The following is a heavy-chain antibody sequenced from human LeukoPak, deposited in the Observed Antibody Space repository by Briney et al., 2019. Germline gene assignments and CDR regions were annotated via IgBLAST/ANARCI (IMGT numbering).Heavy chain of an antibody. D-gene: IGHD4-17*01. V-gene: IGHV4-34*01. CDR2: INHSGST. CDR3: ARGTVTNDY. J-gene: IGHJ4*02. CDR1: GGSFSGYY. Sequence: SQTLSLTCAVYGGSFSGYYWSWIRQPPGKGLEWIGEINHSGSTNYNPSLKSRVTISVDTSKNQFSLKLSSVTAADTAVYYCARGTVTNDYWGQGTLVTVSS.